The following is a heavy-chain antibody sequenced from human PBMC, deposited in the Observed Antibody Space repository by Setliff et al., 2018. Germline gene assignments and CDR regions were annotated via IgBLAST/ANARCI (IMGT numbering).Heavy chain of an antibody. J-gene: IGHJ4*02. V-gene: IGHV3-30*02. CDR3: AKELIEVMMAGLEF. D-gene: IGHD3-22*01. Sequence: PGESLKISCAASGFTFSNHGMHWVRQAPGKGLEWVAFIRHDGNNKYYKDSVRGRFTISRDNSKNTVYLQMNNLRPEDTAVYYCAKELIEVMMAGLEFWGQGTMVTVS. CDR2: IRHDGNNK. CDR1: GFTFSNHG.